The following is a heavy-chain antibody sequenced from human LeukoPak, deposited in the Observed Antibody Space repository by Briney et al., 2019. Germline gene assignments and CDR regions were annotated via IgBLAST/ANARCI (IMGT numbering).Heavy chain of an antibody. CDR3: ARDATQLGERFDY. J-gene: IGHJ4*02. CDR1: GGSISSYY. Sequence: PSETLSLTCTVSGGSISSYYWSWIRQPPGKGLEWIGYIYYSGSTNYNPSLKSRVTISVDTSKNQFSLKLSSVTAADTAVYYCARDATQLGERFDYWGQGTLVTVSS. CDR2: IYYSGST. D-gene: IGHD5-18*01. V-gene: IGHV4-59*01.